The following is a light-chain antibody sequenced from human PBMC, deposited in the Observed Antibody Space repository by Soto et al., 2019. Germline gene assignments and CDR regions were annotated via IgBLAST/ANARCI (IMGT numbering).Light chain of an antibody. CDR2: AAS. CDR3: QQAYSTPWT. CDR1: QGISTY. J-gene: IGKJ1*01. V-gene: IGKV1-9*01. Sequence: DIQLTPSPSFLSASVGARVTITGRASQGISTYLAWYQQKPGKAPKLLIYAASTLQSGVPSRFSGSASGTEFTLTINSLQPEDSATYYCQQAYSTPWTFGQGTKVDIK.